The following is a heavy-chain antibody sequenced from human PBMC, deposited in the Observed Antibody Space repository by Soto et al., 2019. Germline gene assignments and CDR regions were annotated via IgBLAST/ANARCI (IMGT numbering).Heavy chain of an antibody. J-gene: IGHJ6*02. CDR2: IIPMFETP. Sequence: SVKVSCKASGGTFRSYAISWVRQAPGQGLEWMGRIIPMFETPNYAQKFQGRATITADEFTSTAYMELSSLRSEDTAVYYCAREGVEYGGNSGDESYYYGMDVWG. D-gene: IGHD2-21*02. CDR3: AREGVEYGGNSGDESYYYGMDV. CDR1: GGTFRSYA. V-gene: IGHV1-69*13.